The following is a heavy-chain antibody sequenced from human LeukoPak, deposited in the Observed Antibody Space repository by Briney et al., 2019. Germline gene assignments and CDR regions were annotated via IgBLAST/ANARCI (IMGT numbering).Heavy chain of an antibody. Sequence: EASVKLSCKASGYTFTGYYMHWVRQAPGQGLEWMGWINPNSGGTNYAQKFQGWVTMTRDTSISTAYMELSRLRSDDTAVYYCAITLLWFGELSDWGQGTLVTVSS. V-gene: IGHV1-2*04. CDR1: GYTFTGYY. CDR2: INPNSGGT. CDR3: AITLLWFGELSD. D-gene: IGHD3-10*01. J-gene: IGHJ4*02.